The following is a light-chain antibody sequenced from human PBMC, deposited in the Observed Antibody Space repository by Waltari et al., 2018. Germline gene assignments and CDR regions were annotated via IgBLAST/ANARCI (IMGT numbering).Light chain of an antibody. CDR1: QSDLHSSNNKNY. Sequence: DIVMTQSPDSLAVSLGERATIHCKSSQSDLHSSNNKNYLAWYQPKPGQPPKLLIYWASTREAGVPDRFSGSGSGTDFTLTISSLQAEDVAVYYCQQYYSTCQFGQGTKVEIK. J-gene: IGKJ1*01. V-gene: IGKV4-1*01. CDR2: WAS. CDR3: QQYYSTCQ.